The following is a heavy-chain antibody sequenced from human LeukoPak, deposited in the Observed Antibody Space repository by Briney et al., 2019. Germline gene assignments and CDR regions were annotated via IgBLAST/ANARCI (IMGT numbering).Heavy chain of an antibody. CDR3: AKSSYSIFDY. D-gene: IGHD5-18*01. CDR1: GYSISSGYY. Sequence: SETLSLTRTVSGYSISSGYYWGWIQQPPGKGLEWIGSIYHSGSTYYNPSLKSRVTISVDTSKNQFSLKLSSVTAADTAVYYCAKSSYSIFDYWGQGTLVTVSS. J-gene: IGHJ4*02. CDR2: IYHSGST. V-gene: IGHV4-38-2*02.